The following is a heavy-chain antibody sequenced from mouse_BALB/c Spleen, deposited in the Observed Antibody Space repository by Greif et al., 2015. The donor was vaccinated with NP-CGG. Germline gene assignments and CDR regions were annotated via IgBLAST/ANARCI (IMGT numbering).Heavy chain of an antibody. CDR2: IDPANGNT. D-gene: IGHD2-2*01. J-gene: IGHJ4*01. Sequence: VQLQQSGAELVKPGASVKLSCTASGFNIKDTYMHWVKQRPEQGLEWIGRIDPANGNTKYGPKFQGKATITADTSSNTAYLQLSSLTSEDTAVYYCARRGGYGYVVRYAMDYWGQGTSVTVSS. V-gene: IGHV14-3*02. CDR1: GFNIKDTY. CDR3: ARRGGYGYVVRYAMDY.